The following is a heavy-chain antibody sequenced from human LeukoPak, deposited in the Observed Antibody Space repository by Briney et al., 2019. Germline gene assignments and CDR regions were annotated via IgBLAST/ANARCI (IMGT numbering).Heavy chain of an antibody. Sequence: PGGSLRLSCAASGFTFSSYAMHWVRQAPGKGLEWVAVISYDGSNKYYADSVKGRFTISRDNSKNTLYLQMNSLRAEDTAVYYCARDPPQGFGESRYYFDYWGQGTLVTVSS. D-gene: IGHD3-10*01. CDR3: ARDPPQGFGESRYYFDY. V-gene: IGHV3-30-3*01. CDR2: ISYDGSNK. J-gene: IGHJ4*02. CDR1: GFTFSSYA.